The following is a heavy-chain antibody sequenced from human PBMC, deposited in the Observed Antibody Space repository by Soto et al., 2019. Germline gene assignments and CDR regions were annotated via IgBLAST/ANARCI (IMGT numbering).Heavy chain of an antibody. Sequence: GGSLRLSCTASGFTFGDYAMSWFRRAPGKGLEWVGFIRSKAYGGTTEYAASVKGRFTISRDDSKSIAYLQMNSLKTEDTAVYYCTRDKTFLGQPAANRRPGWFDPWGQGTLVTVSS. D-gene: IGHD2-2*01. CDR1: GFTFGDYA. CDR2: IRSKAYGGTT. J-gene: IGHJ5*02. CDR3: TRDKTFLGQPAANRRPGWFDP. V-gene: IGHV3-49*03.